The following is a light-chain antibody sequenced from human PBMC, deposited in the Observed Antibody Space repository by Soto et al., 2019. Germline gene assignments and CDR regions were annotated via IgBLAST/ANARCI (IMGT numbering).Light chain of an antibody. J-gene: IGKJ4*01. CDR2: GAS. CDR3: QQYNNWPPLT. Sequence: EIVMTQSPATLSVSPGERATLSCRASQSVSSNLACYQQKPDQAPRLLIYGASTRATGIPARFSGSGSGTEFTLTISSLQSEDFAVYYCQQYNNWPPLTFGGGTKVEIK. CDR1: QSVSSN. V-gene: IGKV3-15*01.